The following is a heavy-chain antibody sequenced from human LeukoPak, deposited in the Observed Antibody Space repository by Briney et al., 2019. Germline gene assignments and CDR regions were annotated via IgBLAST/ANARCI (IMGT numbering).Heavy chain of an antibody. D-gene: IGHD1-1*01. CDR3: ARDPRTVRI. V-gene: IGHV3-23*01. J-gene: IGHJ4*02. CDR2: ISSSGGTP. CDR1: GFTFSSHP. Sequence: GGSLRLSCAASGFTFSSHPMSWVRQAPGRGLEWVSGISSSGGTPYYGDSVKGRFTISRDNSKNTLYLQMNSLRVEDTAVYYCARDPRTVRIWGQGTLVTVSS.